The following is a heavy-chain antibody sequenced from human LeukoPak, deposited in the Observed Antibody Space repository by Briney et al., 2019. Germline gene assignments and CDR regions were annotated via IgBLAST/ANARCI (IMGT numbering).Heavy chain of an antibody. J-gene: IGHJ4*02. D-gene: IGHD3-22*01. CDR3: ARGADYYDSSGYYYHLDY. V-gene: IGHV3-21*01. CDR2: ISSSSSYI. Sequence: PGGSLRLSCAASGFTFDDYAMNWVRQAPGKGLEWVSSISSSSSYIYYADSVKGRFTISRDNAKNSLYLQMNSLRAEDTAVYYCARGADYYDSSGYYYHLDYWGQGTLVTVSS. CDR1: GFTFDDYA.